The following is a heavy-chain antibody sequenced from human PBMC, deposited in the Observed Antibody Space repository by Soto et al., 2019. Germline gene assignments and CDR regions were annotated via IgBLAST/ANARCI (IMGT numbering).Heavy chain of an antibody. CDR2: ISYDGSNK. D-gene: IGHD3-22*01. Sequence: GGSLRLSCAASGFTFSSYGMHWVRQAPGKGLEWVAVISYDGSNKYYADSVKGRFTISRDNSKNTLYLQMNSLRAEDTAVYYCAKGLYYYDSSRSVYWGQGTLVTVSS. V-gene: IGHV3-30*18. CDR1: GFTFSSYG. CDR3: AKGLYYYDSSRSVY. J-gene: IGHJ4*02.